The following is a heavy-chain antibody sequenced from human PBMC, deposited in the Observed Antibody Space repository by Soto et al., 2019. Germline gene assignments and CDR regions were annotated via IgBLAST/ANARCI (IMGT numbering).Heavy chain of an antibody. CDR2: IYSGGST. D-gene: IGHD6-13*01. CDR3: ARVFGVEQQLSKNEYDYYYLYV. J-gene: IGHJ6*03. V-gene: IGHV3-53*04. CDR1: GFTVSSNY. Sequence: GGSLRLSCAASGFTVSSNYMSWVRQAPGKGLEWVSVIYSGGSTYYADSVKGRFTISRHNSKNTLYLQMNSLRAEDTAVYYCARVFGVEQQLSKNEYDYYYLYVWGKG.